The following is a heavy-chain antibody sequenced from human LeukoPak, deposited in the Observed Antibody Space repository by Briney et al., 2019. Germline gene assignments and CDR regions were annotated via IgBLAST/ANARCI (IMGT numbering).Heavy chain of an antibody. Sequence: GGSLRLSCAASGFTVSSNYMRWVRQAPGKGLEWVSVIYSGGSTHYADSVKGRFTISRDNSKNTLYLQMSSLRAEDTAVYYCVKDYNWNIFHYWGQGTLVTVSS. J-gene: IGHJ4*02. V-gene: IGHV3-53*05. CDR2: IYSGGST. CDR1: GFTVSSNY. CDR3: VKDYNWNIFHY. D-gene: IGHD1/OR15-1a*01.